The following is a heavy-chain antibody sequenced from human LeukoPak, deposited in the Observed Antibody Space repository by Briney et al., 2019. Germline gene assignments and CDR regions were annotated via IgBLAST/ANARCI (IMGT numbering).Heavy chain of an antibody. D-gene: IGHD6-19*01. CDR1: GFSLSTRGVG. CDR3: AHGSGWLYDY. CDR2: IYWNDDN. V-gene: IGHV2-5*01. J-gene: IGHJ4*02. Sequence: SGPTLVNPTQTPTLTCTFSGFSLSTRGVGVGWIRQPPGKALEWLALIYWNDDNRYSPSLKSRLTITKDTSKNQVVLTMTNMDPVDTARYYCAHGSGWLYDYWGQGTLVTVSS.